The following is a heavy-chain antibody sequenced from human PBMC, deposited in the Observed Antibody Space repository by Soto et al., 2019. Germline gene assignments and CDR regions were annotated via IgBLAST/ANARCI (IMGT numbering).Heavy chain of an antibody. D-gene: IGHD2-2*01. J-gene: IGHJ6*03. CDR3: AKRGYCSSTSCYYVLDYYYYMDV. CDR1: GFTVSSNY. CDR2: ISGSGGST. Sequence: GGSLRLSCAASGFTVSSNYMSWVRQAPGKGLEWVSAISGSGGSTYYADSVKGRFTISRDNSKNTLYLQMNSLRAEDTAVYYCAKRGYCSSTSCYYVLDYYYYMDVWGKGTTVTVSS. V-gene: IGHV3-23*01.